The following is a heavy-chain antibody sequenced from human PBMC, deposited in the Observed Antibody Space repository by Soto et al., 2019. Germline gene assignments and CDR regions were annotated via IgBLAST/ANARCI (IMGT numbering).Heavy chain of an antibody. CDR3: AEPRTPAAWLSYFDY. J-gene: IGHJ4*02. V-gene: IGHV1-58*01. CDR1: GFTFTSSA. D-gene: IGHD3-22*01. Sequence: SVKVSCKASGFTFTSSAVQWVRQARGQRLEWIGWIVVGSGNTKYAQKFQERVTITRDISTSTAYMELSSLRSEETAVYYCAEPRTPAAWLSYFDYWGQGTLATVSS. CDR2: IVVGSGNT.